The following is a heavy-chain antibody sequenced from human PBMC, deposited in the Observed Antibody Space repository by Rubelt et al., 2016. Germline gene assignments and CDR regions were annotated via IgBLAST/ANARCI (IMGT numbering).Heavy chain of an antibody. V-gene: IGHV3-7*04. J-gene: IGHJ4*02. CDR1: GFTFNQNW. CDR3: ARGHYGRDY. CDR2: IKSDGSEK. Sequence: EVQLVDSGGAVVQPGGSLRLSCAASGFTFNQNWMSWVRQAPGKGLEWVADIKSDGSEKYYVDSVKGRFTISRDDPKNSVYVQMDGLGAEDTAGYYCARGHYGRDYWGQGTLVTVSS. D-gene: IGHD3-16*01.